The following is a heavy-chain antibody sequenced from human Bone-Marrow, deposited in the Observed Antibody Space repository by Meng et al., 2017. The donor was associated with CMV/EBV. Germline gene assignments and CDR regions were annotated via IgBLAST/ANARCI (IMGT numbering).Heavy chain of an antibody. J-gene: IGHJ4*02. CDR2: ISCDVNNK. D-gene: IGHD3-10*01. V-gene: IGHV3-30-3*01. Sequence: GESLKISCAASGFTFSDYYMSWIRQAPGKGLEWVAVISCDVNNKYHADSVKGRLTISRDNSKNTLYLQMNSLRAEDTAVYYCAKRNMVRGDPYFDYWGQGTLVTVSS. CDR1: GFTFSDYY. CDR3: AKRNMVRGDPYFDY.